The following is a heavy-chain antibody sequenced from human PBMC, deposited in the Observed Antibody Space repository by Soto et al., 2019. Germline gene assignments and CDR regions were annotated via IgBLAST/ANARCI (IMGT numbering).Heavy chain of an antibody. Sequence: EVQLLESGGGLVQPGGSLRLSCAASGFTFSSYAMSWVRQAPGKGLEWVSAISGSGGSTYYADSVKGRFTISRDNSKNTLHLQMNSLRAEDTAGYYCAKDGRYYDMLHGYYSSGYYFDYWGQGTLVTVSS. CDR3: AKDGRYYDMLHGYYSSGYYFDY. J-gene: IGHJ4*02. CDR2: ISGSGGST. D-gene: IGHD3-9*01. V-gene: IGHV3-23*01. CDR1: GFTFSSYA.